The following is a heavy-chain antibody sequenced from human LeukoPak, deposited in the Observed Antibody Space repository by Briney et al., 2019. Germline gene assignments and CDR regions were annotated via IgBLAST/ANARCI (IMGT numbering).Heavy chain of an antibody. D-gene: IGHD3-16*01. Sequence: SGPALVKPTQTLTLTCSFSGFSLSTSGMCVSWIRQAPGKALEWLARIGWDDDKYYSTFLETRLTISKDTSKNQVVLTVTNVDPADTATYCCARFPGGHDYYYYYMDVWGKGTTVTVSS. CDR1: GFSLSTSGMC. CDR3: ARFPGGHDYYYYYMDV. CDR2: IGWDDDK. V-gene: IGHV2-70*11. J-gene: IGHJ6*03.